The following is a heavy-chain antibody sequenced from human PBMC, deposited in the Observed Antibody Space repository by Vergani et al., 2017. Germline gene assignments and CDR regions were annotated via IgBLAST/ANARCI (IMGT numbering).Heavy chain of an antibody. D-gene: IGHD3-9*01. Sequence: QVQLVESGGGVVQPGRSLRLSCAASGFTFSSYGMHWVRQAPGKGLEWVAVISYDGSNKYYADSVKGRFTISRDNSKNTLYLQMNSLRAEDTAVYYCAKDRNYDIPHYYGMDVWGQGTTVTVSS. J-gene: IGHJ6*02. CDR3: AKDRNYDIPHYYGMDV. CDR1: GFTFSSYG. V-gene: IGHV3-30*18. CDR2: ISYDGSNK.